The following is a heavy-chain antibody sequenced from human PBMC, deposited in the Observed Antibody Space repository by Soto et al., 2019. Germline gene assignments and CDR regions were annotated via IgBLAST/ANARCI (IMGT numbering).Heavy chain of an antibody. D-gene: IGHD3-3*01. CDR3: AKDLIFGVVHGYYFDH. CDR2: ISYDGSNK. V-gene: IGHV3-30*18. Sequence: QVQLVESGGGVVQPGRSLRLSCAASGFTFSSYGMHWVRQAPGKGLEWVAVISYDGSNKYYADSVKGRFTISRDNSKNTLYLKMNSLRAEDTAVYYCAKDLIFGVVHGYYFDHWGQGTLVTVSS. CDR1: GFTFSSYG. J-gene: IGHJ4*02.